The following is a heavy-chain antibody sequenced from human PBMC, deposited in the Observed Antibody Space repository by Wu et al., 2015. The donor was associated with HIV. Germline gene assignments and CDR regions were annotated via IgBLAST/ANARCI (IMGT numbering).Heavy chain of an antibody. D-gene: IGHD3-16*01. CDR2: INPYNDYT. CDR3: AREFMKTFGVLTPLVAYYYYGMDV. Sequence: QVQLLQSGAEVKEPGASVKVSCKASGYIISSYGIGWVRQAPGQGLDWMGWINPYNDYTNYAREFQGRVTMTSDTSTNTVYMELRSLRSDDTAIYYCAREFMKTFGVLTPLVAYYYYGMDVWGQGTTVTVSS. V-gene: IGHV1-18*01. J-gene: IGHJ6*02. CDR1: GYIISSYG.